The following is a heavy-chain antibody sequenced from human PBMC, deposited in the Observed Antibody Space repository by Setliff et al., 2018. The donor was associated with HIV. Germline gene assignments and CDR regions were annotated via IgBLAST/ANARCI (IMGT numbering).Heavy chain of an antibody. CDR3: AAAFSTPHAFDI. CDR1: GYSFSTYW. D-gene: IGHD3-3*02. V-gene: IGHV5-51*01. Sequence: GESLKISCKTFGYSFSTYWIGWVRQMPGKGLEWMGLIDPGDSDTRYSPSFQGQVTISADKSISTAYLQWSSLKASNTAMYYCAAAFSTPHAFDIWGQGTMVTVSS. CDR2: IDPGDSDT. J-gene: IGHJ3*02.